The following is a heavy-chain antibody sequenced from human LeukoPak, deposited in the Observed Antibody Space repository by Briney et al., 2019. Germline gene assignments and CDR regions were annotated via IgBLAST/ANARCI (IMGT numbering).Heavy chain of an antibody. D-gene: IGHD3-16*01. CDR3: ARRAVGEFFDY. J-gene: IGHJ4*02. Sequence: ASVKVSCKASGGTFSSYAISWVRQAPGQGLEWMGGIIPIFGTANYAQKLQGRVTMTTDTSTSTAYMELRSLRPDDTAVYYCARRAVGEFFDYWGQGTLVTVSS. CDR1: GGTFSSYA. V-gene: IGHV1-69*05. CDR2: IIPIFGTA.